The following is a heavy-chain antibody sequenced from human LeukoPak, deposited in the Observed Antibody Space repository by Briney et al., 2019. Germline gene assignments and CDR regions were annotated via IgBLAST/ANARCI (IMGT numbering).Heavy chain of an antibody. CDR2: INPRSGAT. Sequence: GASVKVPCKASGYTFTGYYIHWVRQAPGQGLEWMGWINPRSGATNYAQKFQGRVTMSRDTSINTGYMELARLRSDDTAVYFCGRDQIGVAGTGVDHWGQGTLVPVSS. D-gene: IGHD1-7*01. CDR1: GYTFTGYY. CDR3: GRDQIGVAGTGVDH. J-gene: IGHJ4*02. V-gene: IGHV1-2*02.